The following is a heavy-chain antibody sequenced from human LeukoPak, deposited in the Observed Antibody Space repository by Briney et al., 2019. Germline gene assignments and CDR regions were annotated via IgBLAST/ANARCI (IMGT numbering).Heavy chain of an antibody. CDR1: GYTFTGYY. V-gene: IGHV1-2*02. CDR3: ARDLPGYSGSLDY. J-gene: IGHJ4*02. D-gene: IGHD1-26*01. CDR2: INPNSGGT. Sequence: ASVKVSCKASGYTFTGYYMHWVRQAPGQGLEWMGWINPNSGGTNYAQKFQGRVTMTRDTSISTAYMELGRLRSDDTAVYYCARDLPGYSGSLDYWGQGTLVTVSS.